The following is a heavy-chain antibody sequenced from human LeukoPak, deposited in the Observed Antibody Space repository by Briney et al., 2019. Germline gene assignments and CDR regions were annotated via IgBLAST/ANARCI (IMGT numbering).Heavy chain of an antibody. J-gene: IGHJ6*02. Sequence: PGGSLRLSCAASGFTFSSYAMSWVRQAPGKGLEWVSAISGSGGSTYYADSVKGRFTISRDNSKNTLYLQMNSLRAEDTAVYYCAKDDIVVVVAATYYYYYYGMDVWGQGTTVTVSS. CDR2: ISGSGGST. V-gene: IGHV3-23*01. CDR3: AKDDIVVVVAATYYYYYYGMDV. CDR1: GFTFSSYA. D-gene: IGHD2-15*01.